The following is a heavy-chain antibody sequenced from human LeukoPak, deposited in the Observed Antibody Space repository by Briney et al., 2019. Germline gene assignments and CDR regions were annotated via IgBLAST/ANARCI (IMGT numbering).Heavy chain of an antibody. V-gene: IGHV3-48*01. J-gene: IGHJ5*02. CDR3: ARDAGNSGYGCDL. CDR2: IRSSSET. D-gene: IGHD5-12*01. Sequence: GGSLRLSCAASGFIFSQYSMNWARQAPGKGLEWVSHIRSSSETFYADSVKGRFTISRDNARNSLYLQMNNLRGEDTAIYYCARDAGNSGYGCDLWGQGTLVTVSS. CDR1: GFIFSQYS.